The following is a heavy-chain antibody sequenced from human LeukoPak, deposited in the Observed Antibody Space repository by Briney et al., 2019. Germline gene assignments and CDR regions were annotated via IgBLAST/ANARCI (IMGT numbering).Heavy chain of an antibody. J-gene: IGHJ4*02. CDR2: ISAYNGNT. CDR1: GYTFTSYG. D-gene: IGHD4-17*01. CDR3: ARDHHDYGDYDFDY. Sequence: ASVKVSCKASGYTFTSYGISWVRQAPGQGLEWMGWISAYNGNTNYAQKLQGRVTMTTDTSTSTAYMELRSLRSDDTAVYYCARDHHDYGDYDFDYWGQGTLVTVSS. V-gene: IGHV1-18*01.